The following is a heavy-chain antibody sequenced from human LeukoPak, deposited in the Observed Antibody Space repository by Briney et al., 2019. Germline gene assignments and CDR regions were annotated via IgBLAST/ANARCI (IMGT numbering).Heavy chain of an antibody. CDR2: ISNSGTT. CDR3: ARVEWESYYSDF. CDR1: RDSINSGGSY. Sequence: SEILSLTCTVSRDSINSGGSYWSWVRQRPGEGLEWIGYISNSGTTFYNPSLKSRPRISRDTSKNEFSLSLESVTAADTAVYFCARVEWESYYSDFWGQGTLVTVSS. J-gene: IGHJ4*02. V-gene: IGHV4-31*03. D-gene: IGHD1-26*01.